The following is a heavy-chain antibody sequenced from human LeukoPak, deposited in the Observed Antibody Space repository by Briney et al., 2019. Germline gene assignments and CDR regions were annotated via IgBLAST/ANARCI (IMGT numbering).Heavy chain of an antibody. V-gene: IGHV5-51*01. Sequence: GESLKISCKGSGYSFTSYWIGWVRQMPGKGLEWMGIIYPDDSDTRYSPSFQGQVTISADKSISTAYLQWSSLKASDTAMYYCARQRNSYGFLIDYWGQGTLVTVSS. CDR3: ARQRNSYGFLIDY. CDR1: GYSFTSYW. J-gene: IGHJ4*02. CDR2: IYPDDSDT. D-gene: IGHD5-18*01.